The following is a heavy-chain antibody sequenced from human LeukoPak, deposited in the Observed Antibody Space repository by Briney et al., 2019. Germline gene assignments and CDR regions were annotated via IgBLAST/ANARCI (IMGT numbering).Heavy chain of an antibody. V-gene: IGHV3-53*01. J-gene: IGHJ4*02. D-gene: IGHD5-24*01. CDR2: IYSGGST. Sequence: GGSLGLSCAASGFTVSSNYMSWVRQAPGKGLEWVSVIYSGGSTYYADSVKGRFTISRDNSKNTLYLQMNSLRAEDTAVYYCAREDGYGLNDYWGQGTLVTVSS. CDR3: AREDGYGLNDY. CDR1: GFTVSSNY.